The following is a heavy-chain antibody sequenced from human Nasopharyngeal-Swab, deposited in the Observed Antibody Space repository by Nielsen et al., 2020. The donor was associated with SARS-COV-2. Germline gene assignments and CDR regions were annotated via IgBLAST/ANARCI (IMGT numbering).Heavy chain of an antibody. D-gene: IGHD6-6*01. Sequence: SETLSLTCAVYGGSFSDNYWNWVRQSPGKGLEWIGEISHSGATNYKSSLKSRVILTIDTSKNQFSLKLTSVTAADTAVYYCVRGYRSWSFPSSYYYYMDVWGQGTTVTVSS. V-gene: IGHV4-34*01. CDR1: GGSFSDNY. J-gene: IGHJ6*03. CDR2: ISHSGAT. CDR3: VRGYRSWSFPSSYYYYMDV.